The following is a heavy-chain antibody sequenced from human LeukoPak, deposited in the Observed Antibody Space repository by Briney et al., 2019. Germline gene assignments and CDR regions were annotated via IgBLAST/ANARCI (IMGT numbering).Heavy chain of an antibody. CDR2: TYTSGST. V-gene: IGHV4-4*07. CDR3: ARAVGSGSFQTYYYMDV. J-gene: IGHJ6*03. D-gene: IGHD3-10*01. CDR1: GGSISSYY. Sequence: PSETLSLTCTVSGGSISSYYWSWIRQPAGKGLEWIGRTYTSGSTNYNPSLKSRVTMSVDTSKNQFSLKLSSVTAADTAVYYCARAVGSGSFQTYYYMDVWGKGTTVTISS.